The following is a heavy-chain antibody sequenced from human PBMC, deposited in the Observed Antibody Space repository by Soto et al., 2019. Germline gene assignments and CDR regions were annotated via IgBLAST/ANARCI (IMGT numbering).Heavy chain of an antibody. CDR2: ISSSSSYI. J-gene: IGHJ4*02. D-gene: IGHD3-3*01. Sequence: PGGSLRLSCAASGFTFSSYSMNWVRQAPGKGLEWVSSISSSSSYIYYADSVKGRFTISRDNAKNSLYLQMNSLRAEDTAVYYCARNTQTTYYDFWSGFGLDYWGQGTLVTSPQ. CDR1: GFTFSSYS. V-gene: IGHV3-21*01. CDR3: ARNTQTTYYDFWSGFGLDY.